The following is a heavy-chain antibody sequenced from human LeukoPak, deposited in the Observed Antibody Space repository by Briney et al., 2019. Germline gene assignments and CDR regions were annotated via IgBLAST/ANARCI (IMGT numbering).Heavy chain of an antibody. CDR1: GYYISSGYY. CDR3: ARERVVPAAIQQGYFDY. CDR2: IYHSGST. D-gene: IGHD2-2*02. Sequence: SETLSLTCAVSGYYISSGYYWGWIRQPPGKGLEWIGSIYHSGSTYYNPSLKSRVTISVDTSKNQFSLKLSSVTAADTAVYYCARERVVPAAIQQGYFDYWGQGTLVTVSS. V-gene: IGHV4-38-2*02. J-gene: IGHJ4*02.